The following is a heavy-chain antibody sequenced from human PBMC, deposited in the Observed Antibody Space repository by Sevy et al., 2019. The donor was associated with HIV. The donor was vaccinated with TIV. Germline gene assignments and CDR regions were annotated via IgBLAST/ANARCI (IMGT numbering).Heavy chain of an antibody. Sequence: ATVKVSCKASGYTFTSYYMHWVGQAPGQGLEWMGIINPSGRSTSYAQKFQGRVTMTRDTSTSTVYMELSSLRSEDTALYYCARDQVGLRVLDENWFDPWGQGTPVTVSS. V-gene: IGHV1-46*01. CDR1: GYTFTSYY. J-gene: IGHJ5*02. CDR2: INPSGRST. CDR3: ARDQVGLRVLDENWFDP. D-gene: IGHD2-8*02.